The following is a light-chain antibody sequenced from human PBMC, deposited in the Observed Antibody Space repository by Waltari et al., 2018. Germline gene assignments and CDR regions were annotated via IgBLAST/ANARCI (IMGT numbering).Light chain of an antibody. J-gene: IGLJ3*02. CDR1: SSDIGAYNY. Sequence: QSALTQPASVSGSPGQSITISCTGTSSDIGAYNYVSWYQQPPGKAPKLMISEVTNPPSGVPDRFSGSKSGNTAALSISGLQAEDAADYYCSSYRSRNTPVLFGGGTTLTVV. CDR2: EVT. CDR3: SSYRSRNTPVL. V-gene: IGLV2-14*01.